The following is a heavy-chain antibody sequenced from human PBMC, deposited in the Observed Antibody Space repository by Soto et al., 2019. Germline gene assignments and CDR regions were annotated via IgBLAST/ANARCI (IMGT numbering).Heavy chain of an antibody. CDR2: INPSGGST. D-gene: IGHD5-18*01. CDR3: ARVRVGGGYSYGFGEYYFDY. V-gene: IGHV1-46*01. CDR1: GYTFTSYY. Sequence: QVQLVQSGAEVKKPGASVKVSCMASGYTFTSYYMHWVRQAPGQGLEWMGIINPSGGSTSYAQKFQGRVTMTRDTSTSTVYMELSSLRSEDTAVYSCARVRVGGGYSYGFGEYYFDYWGQGTLVTVSS. J-gene: IGHJ4*02.